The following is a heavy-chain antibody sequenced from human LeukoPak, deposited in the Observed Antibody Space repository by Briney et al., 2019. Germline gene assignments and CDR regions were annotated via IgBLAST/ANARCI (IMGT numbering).Heavy chain of an antibody. V-gene: IGHV3-30*02. Sequence: GGSLRLSCAASGFTFSSYVMHWVRQAPGKGLEWVAFIRYDGSNKYYADSVKGRFTISRDNSKNTLYLQMNSLRAEDTAVYYCAKRFRAATGYYYYMDVWGKGTTVTVSS. CDR1: GFTFSSYV. CDR3: AKRFRAATGYYYYMDV. D-gene: IGHD6-25*01. CDR2: IRYDGSNK. J-gene: IGHJ6*03.